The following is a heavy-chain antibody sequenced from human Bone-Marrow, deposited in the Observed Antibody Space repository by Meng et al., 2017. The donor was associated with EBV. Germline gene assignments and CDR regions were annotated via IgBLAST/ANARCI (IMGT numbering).Heavy chain of an antibody. Sequence: QGQGRGSAPSLVKSSPTLSLTCACSGGSISSGGYHWSWIRQPPGKGLEWSGYIDYSGSTYHNPSLKSRVTTSVDASNNQFSLKLSSVTAADTAVYYCATYEMGGAGKGYWGQGTLVTVSS. CDR2: IDYSGST. V-gene: IGHV4-30-4*01. CDR3: ATYEMGGAGKGY. J-gene: IGHJ4*02. D-gene: IGHD6-19*01. CDR1: GGSISSGGYH.